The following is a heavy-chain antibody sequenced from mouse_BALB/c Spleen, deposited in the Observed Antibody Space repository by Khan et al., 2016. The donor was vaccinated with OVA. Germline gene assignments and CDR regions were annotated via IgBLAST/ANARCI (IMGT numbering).Heavy chain of an antibody. CDR2: IWGDGST. CDR1: GFSLTSYG. Sequence: QVQLKESGPGLVAPSQSLSITCTVSGFSLTSYGVYWVRQPPGKGLEWLGMIWGDGSTDYNSALKSRLSISKDNSKSHVFLQMNSLQTADTARYSCDREIYYEYAYDYAMDYWGQGTSVTVSS. CDR3: DREIYYEYAYDYAMDY. D-gene: IGHD2-4*01. J-gene: IGHJ4*01. V-gene: IGHV2-6-7*01.